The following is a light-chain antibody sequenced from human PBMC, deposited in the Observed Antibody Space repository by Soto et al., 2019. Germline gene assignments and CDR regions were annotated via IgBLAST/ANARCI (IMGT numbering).Light chain of an antibody. J-gene: IGKJ1*01. Sequence: DIQMTQSPSSLSASVGDRVTITCRTSQNINTYLNWYQQKPGKAPKVLIYGASTLQSGVPLRFSGSGSGTDFTLTINSLEPEDFATYFCQESYSTLWGTCGQGTKVEAK. CDR3: QESYSTLWGT. CDR2: GAS. V-gene: IGKV1-39*01. CDR1: QNINTY.